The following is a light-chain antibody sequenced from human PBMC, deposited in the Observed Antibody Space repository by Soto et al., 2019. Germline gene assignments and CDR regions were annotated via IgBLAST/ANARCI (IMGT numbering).Light chain of an antibody. CDR2: DAS. CDR1: QSLSSR. CDR3: LQDYNYPLT. Sequence: DIHMTQSPSTLSASVGDRVTITCRASQSLSSRLAWYQQKPGKAPELLIYDASSLKSGVPSRFSGSESGTEFTLTISSLQPDDFETYYCLQDYNYPLTFGGGTKVDIK. V-gene: IGKV1-5*01. J-gene: IGKJ4*01.